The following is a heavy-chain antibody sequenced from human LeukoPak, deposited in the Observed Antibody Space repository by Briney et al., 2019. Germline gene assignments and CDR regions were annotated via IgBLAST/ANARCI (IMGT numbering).Heavy chain of an antibody. Sequence: PSETLSLTCTVSGGSISSGDYYWSWIRQPPGKGLEWIGYIYYSGSTYYNPSLKSRVTISVDTSKNQFSLKLSSVTAADTAVYYCARENYDSSGYYSDYWGQGTLVTVSS. CDR3: ARENYDSSGYYSDY. J-gene: IGHJ4*02. CDR2: IYYSGST. V-gene: IGHV4-30-4*01. CDR1: GGSISSGDYY. D-gene: IGHD3-22*01.